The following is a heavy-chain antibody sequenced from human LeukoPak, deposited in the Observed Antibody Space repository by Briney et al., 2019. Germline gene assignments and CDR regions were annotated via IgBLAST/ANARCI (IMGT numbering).Heavy chain of an antibody. V-gene: IGHV4-39*01. J-gene: IGHJ6*03. CDR3: ATGSMTTRYYYYFHMDV. Sequence: SETLSLTCTVSGGSINSSRYYWGWIRQPPGKGLEWIGSIYYSGDTHYNPSLRSRVTISVDTSKNQFSLRMHSMTAADTSFYYCATGSMTTRYYYYFHMDVWGPGTTVTVSS. D-gene: IGHD4-11*01. CDR1: GGSINSSRYY. CDR2: IYYSGDT.